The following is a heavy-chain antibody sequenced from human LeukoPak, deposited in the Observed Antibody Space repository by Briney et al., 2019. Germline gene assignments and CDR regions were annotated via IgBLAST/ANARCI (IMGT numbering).Heavy chain of an antibody. J-gene: IGHJ4*02. CDR3: ASLLYGSGSYFDY. CDR2: IYHSGST. Sequence: PSETLSLTCTVSGGSISSYYWGWIRQPPGKGLEWIGSIYHSGSTYYNPSLKSRVTISVDTSKNQFSLKLSSVTAADTAVYYCASLLYGSGSYFDYWGQGTLVTVSS. CDR1: GGSISSYY. V-gene: IGHV4-38-2*02. D-gene: IGHD3-10*01.